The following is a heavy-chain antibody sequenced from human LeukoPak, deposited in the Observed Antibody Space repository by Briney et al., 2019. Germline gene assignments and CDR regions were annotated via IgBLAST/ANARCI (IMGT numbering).Heavy chain of an antibody. J-gene: IGHJ4*02. V-gene: IGHV7-4-1*02. CDR2: INTNTGNP. CDR3: ARSAYDSSGYYYVPFDY. D-gene: IGHD3-22*01. Sequence: ASGKVSCKASGYTFTSYAMNWVRQAPGQGLEWMGWINTNTGNPTYAQGFTGRFVFSLDTSVSTAYLQISSLKAEDTAVYYCARSAYDSSGYYYVPFDYWGQGTLVTVYS. CDR1: GYTFTSYA.